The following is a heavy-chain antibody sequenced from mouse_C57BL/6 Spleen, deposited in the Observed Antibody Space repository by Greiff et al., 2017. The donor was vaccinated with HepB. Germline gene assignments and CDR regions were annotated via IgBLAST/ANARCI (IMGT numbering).Heavy chain of an antibody. CDR2: LHPKSGST. J-gene: IGHJ2*01. Sequence: QVQLQQPGAELVKPGASVKLSCKASGYTFPNHTIHWVKQRPGQGLEWIGNLHPKSGSTNYNEKFKGKAPLTVDKYSSPAYMQLNSLTSEDSAVYYCARRDSGPGFDYWGQGTTLTVSS. D-gene: IGHD3-3*01. CDR1: GYTFPNHT. CDR3: ARRDSGPGFDY. V-gene: IGHV1-64*01.